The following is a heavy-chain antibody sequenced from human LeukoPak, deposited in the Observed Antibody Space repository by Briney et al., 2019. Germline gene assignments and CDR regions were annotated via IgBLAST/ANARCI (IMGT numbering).Heavy chain of an antibody. V-gene: IGHV3-72*01. Sequence: GSLRLSCVASGFTFTDHSMDWVRQAPGKGLEWVGRCRDKANSYTTEYAASVKGRFTISRDDSKNSLYLQMNSLETEDTAVYYCARLLGANDWGQGTLVTVSP. J-gene: IGHJ4*02. D-gene: IGHD1-26*01. CDR1: GFTFTDHS. CDR2: CRDKANSYTT. CDR3: ARLLGAND.